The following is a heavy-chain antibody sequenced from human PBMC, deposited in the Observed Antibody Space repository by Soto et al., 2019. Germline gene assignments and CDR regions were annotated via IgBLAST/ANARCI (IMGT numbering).Heavy chain of an antibody. J-gene: IGHJ4*02. CDR1: GFTFSSYA. V-gene: IGHV3-30-3*01. CDR3: ARASSNVLLWFGELFAPGYYFDY. D-gene: IGHD3-10*01. CDR2: ISYDGSNK. Sequence: QVQLVESGGGVVQPGRSLRLSCAASGFTFSSYAMHWVRQAPGKGLEWVAVISYDGSNKYYADSVKGRFTISRDNSKNTLYLHMNSLRAEATAVYYCARASSNVLLWFGELFAPGYYFDYGGQGTLVTVSS.